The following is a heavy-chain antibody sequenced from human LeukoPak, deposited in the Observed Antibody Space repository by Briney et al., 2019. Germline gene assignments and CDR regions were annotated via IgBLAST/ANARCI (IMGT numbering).Heavy chain of an antibody. V-gene: IGHV1-18*01. Sequence: ASVKVSCKASGYTFTSYGISWVRQAPGQGLEWMGWISAYNGNTNYAEKLQGRVTMTRDMSTSTVYMELSSLRSEDTAVYYCASGGNYYGSGSYGVLFMDYWGQGTLVTVSS. CDR1: GYTFTSYG. CDR2: ISAYNGNT. J-gene: IGHJ4*02. D-gene: IGHD3-10*01. CDR3: ASGGNYYGSGSYGVLFMDY.